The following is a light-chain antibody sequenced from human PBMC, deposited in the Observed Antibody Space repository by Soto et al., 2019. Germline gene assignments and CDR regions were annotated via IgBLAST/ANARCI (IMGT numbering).Light chain of an antibody. Sequence: DLQMTQSPSSLSASVGDRVTITCRASQSISNSLNWYQQKPGKAPKLLIYAASSLQSGVPSRFSGSGSETDFTLTISSLQPEDFATYYCQQSYSFPWTFGQGTKVEIK. CDR3: QQSYSFPWT. J-gene: IGKJ1*01. CDR1: QSISNS. V-gene: IGKV1-39*01. CDR2: AAS.